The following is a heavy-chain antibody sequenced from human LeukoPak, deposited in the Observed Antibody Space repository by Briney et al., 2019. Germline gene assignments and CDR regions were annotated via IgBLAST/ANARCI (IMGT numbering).Heavy chain of an antibody. CDR2: ISSSSSYI. D-gene: IGHD3/OR15-3a*01. V-gene: IGHV3-21*01. CDR1: GFTFSSYS. J-gene: IGHJ5*02. CDR3: ARDSGAWTEPNWFDP. Sequence: PGGSLRLSCAASGFTFSSYSMNWVRQAPGKGLEWVSSISSSSSYIYYADSVKGRFTISRDNAKNSLYLQMNSLRAEDTAVYYCARDSGAWTEPNWFDPWGQGTLVTVSS.